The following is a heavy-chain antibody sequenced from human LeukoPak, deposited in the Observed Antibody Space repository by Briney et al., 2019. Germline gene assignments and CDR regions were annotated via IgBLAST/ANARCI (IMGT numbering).Heavy chain of an antibody. CDR1: GGSISSYY. D-gene: IGHD3-10*01. Sequence: SETLSLTCTVSGGSISSYYWSWIRQPPGKGLEWIGYIYYSGSTNYNPSLKSRVTISVDTSKNQFSLKLSSVTAADTAVYYCASTRVSTMVRGWGAFDIWGQGTMVTVSS. J-gene: IGHJ3*02. CDR2: IYYSGST. CDR3: ASTRVSTMVRGWGAFDI. V-gene: IGHV4-59*01.